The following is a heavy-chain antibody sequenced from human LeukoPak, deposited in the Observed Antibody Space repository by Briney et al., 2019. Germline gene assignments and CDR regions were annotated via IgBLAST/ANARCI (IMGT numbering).Heavy chain of an antibody. Sequence: MASETLSLTCNVSGASISGHFWSWIRQSPGKGLECIGYIYSGTVDYNPSLKSRATISGDTSKNQVSLNLKSVTTVDTAMYYCVKVGYGSGTWGWFDPWGQGILVTVST. D-gene: IGHD3-10*01. CDR3: VKVGYGSGTWGWFDP. V-gene: IGHV4-59*11. J-gene: IGHJ5*02. CDR1: GASISGHF. CDR2: IYSGTV.